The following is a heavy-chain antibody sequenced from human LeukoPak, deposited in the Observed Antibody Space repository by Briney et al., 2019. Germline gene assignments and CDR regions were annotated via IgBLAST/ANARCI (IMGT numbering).Heavy chain of an antibody. D-gene: IGHD6-6*01. CDR3: ATPGRIVARPGFFDY. CDR2: IYYRGST. J-gene: IGHJ4*02. Sequence: PSETLSLTCTVSGGSLSSSSYYWGWIRQPPGKGLEWIGSIYYRGSTYYNPSLKSRVTMSVDTSKNQFSLKLSSVTAADTAVYYCATPGRIVARPGFFDYWGQGILVTVSS. V-gene: IGHV4-39*01. CDR1: GGSLSSSSYY.